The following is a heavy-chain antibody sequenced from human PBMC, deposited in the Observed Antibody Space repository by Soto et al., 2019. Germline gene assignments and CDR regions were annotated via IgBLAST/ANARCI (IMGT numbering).Heavy chain of an antibody. D-gene: IGHD6-19*01. CDR3: ARSVAVPGAHIDY. Sequence: PSETLCINCIFSVGFISVSYWSWIRQSPGKGLEWLGYVYYTGSTNYSPSLRSRVSISVDTSKNEFSLRLSSVTAADTAVYFCARSVAVPGAHIDYWGQGTQVTFSS. CDR1: VGFISVSY. V-gene: IGHV4-59*01. CDR2: VYYTGST. J-gene: IGHJ4*02.